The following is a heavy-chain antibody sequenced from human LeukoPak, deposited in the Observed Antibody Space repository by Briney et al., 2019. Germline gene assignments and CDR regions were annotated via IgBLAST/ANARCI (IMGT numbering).Heavy chain of an antibody. Sequence: PGSSVKVSCKASGGTFSSYAISWVRQAPGQGLEWMGRIIPILGIANYAQKFQGRVTITADKSTNTAYMELSSLRSEDTAVYFCARGFHRLYGSGSYYNPEFDYWGQGTLVTVSS. D-gene: IGHD3-10*01. V-gene: IGHV1-69*04. CDR2: IIPILGIA. CDR3: ARGFHRLYGSGSYYNPEFDY. CDR1: GGTFSSYA. J-gene: IGHJ4*02.